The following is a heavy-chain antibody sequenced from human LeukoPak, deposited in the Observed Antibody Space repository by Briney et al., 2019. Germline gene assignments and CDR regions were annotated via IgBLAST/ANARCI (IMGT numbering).Heavy chain of an antibody. V-gene: IGHV3-23*01. J-gene: IGHJ4*02. CDR1: GFTFSGYA. D-gene: IGHD3-22*01. CDR2: ISGSGGST. Sequence: GGSLRLSCAASGFTFSGYAMSWVRQAPGKGLEWVSAISGSGGSTYYADSVKGRFTISRDNSKNTLYLQMNSLRAEDTAVYYCAKNYYDSSGYYSKYLHYFDYWGQGTLVTVSS. CDR3: AKNYYDSSGYYSKYLHYFDY.